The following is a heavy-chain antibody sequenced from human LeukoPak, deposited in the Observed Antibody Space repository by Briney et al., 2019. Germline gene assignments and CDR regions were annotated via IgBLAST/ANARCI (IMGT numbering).Heavy chain of an antibody. Sequence: GGSLRLSCAASGLTVSSSYMSWVRQAPGKGLEWVSIIYIGDNPHYADSVKGRFTISRHNSKNTLYLQMNNLRDEDTAVYYCARESSGAPDVWGQGTTVTVSS. J-gene: IGHJ6*02. CDR1: GLTVSSSY. D-gene: IGHD6-19*01. CDR2: IYIGDNP. CDR3: ARESSGAPDV. V-gene: IGHV3-53*04.